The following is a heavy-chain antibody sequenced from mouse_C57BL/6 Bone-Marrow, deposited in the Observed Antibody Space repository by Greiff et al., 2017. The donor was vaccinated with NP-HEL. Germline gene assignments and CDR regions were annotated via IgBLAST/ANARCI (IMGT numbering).Heavy chain of an antibody. D-gene: IGHD1-1*01. CDR3: AIDYGSSPFAY. Sequence: QVQLQQPGAELVKPGASVKVSCKASGYTFTSYWMHWVKQRPGQGLEWIGRIHPSDSDTNYNQKFKGKATLTVDKSSSTAYMQLRSLTSEVSAVYYCAIDYGSSPFAYWGQGTLVTVSA. V-gene: IGHV1-74*01. CDR2: IHPSDSDT. J-gene: IGHJ3*01. CDR1: GYTFTSYW.